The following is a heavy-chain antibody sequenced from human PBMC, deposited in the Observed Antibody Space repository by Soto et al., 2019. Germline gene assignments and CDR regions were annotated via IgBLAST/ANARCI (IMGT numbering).Heavy chain of an antibody. CDR3: AKRRLNTITSLSDF. CDR1: GFTFSSYA. J-gene: IGHJ1*01. V-gene: IGHV3-30-3*02. D-gene: IGHD2-2*01. CDR2: ISYDGSNK. Sequence: PGGSLRLSCAASGFTFSSYAMHWVRQAPGKGLEWVAVISYDGSNKYYADSVKGRFTISRDKSKNTLYLQMNSLRAEDTAVYYCAKRRLNTITSLSDFWGQGVQVTVSS.